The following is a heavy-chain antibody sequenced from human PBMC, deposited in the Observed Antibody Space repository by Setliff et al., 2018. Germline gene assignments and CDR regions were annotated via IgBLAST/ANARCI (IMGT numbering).Heavy chain of an antibody. CDR1: GFTFSSYW. Sequence: SLRLSCAASGFTFSSYWMTWVRQAPGKGLEWVANIKEEGGEIYYVDSVKGRFTISRDNPRSTLYLQMNSLRAEDTALYYCANYEQRPRNLDYWGQGTLVTVSS. V-gene: IGHV3-7*03. CDR2: IKEEGGEI. CDR3: ANYEQRPRNLDY. D-gene: IGHD3-3*01. J-gene: IGHJ4*02.